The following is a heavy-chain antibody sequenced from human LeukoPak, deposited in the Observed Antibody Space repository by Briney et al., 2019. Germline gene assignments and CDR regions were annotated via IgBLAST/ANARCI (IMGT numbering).Heavy chain of an antibody. CDR1: GGTFSSYA. V-gene: IGHV1-69*05. Sequence: SVKVSCKASGGTFSSYAISWVRQAPGQGLEWMGGIIPIFGTANYAQKFQGRVTITTDESTSTAYMELSSLRSEDTAAYYCAREARARWEPYYFDYWGQGTLVTVSS. CDR3: AREARARWEPYYFDY. CDR2: IIPIFGTA. D-gene: IGHD1-26*01. J-gene: IGHJ4*02.